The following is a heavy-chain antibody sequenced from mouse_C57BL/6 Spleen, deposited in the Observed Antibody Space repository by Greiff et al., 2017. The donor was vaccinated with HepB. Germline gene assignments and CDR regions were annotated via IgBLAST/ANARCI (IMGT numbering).Heavy chain of an antibody. Sequence: QVQLKQSGPELVKPGASVKLSCMASGYTFTSYDINWVKQRPGQGLEWIGWIYPRDGSTKYNEKFKGKATLTVDTSSSTAYMELHSLTSEDSAVYFCARSGSNDYFDYWGQGTTLTVSS. CDR1: GYTFTSYD. CDR2: IYPRDGST. CDR3: ARSGSNDYFDY. V-gene: IGHV1-85*01. D-gene: IGHD2-5*01. J-gene: IGHJ2*01.